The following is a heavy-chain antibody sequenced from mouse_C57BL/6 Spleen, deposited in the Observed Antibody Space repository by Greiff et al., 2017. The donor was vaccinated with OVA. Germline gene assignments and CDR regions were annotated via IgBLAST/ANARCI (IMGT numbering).Heavy chain of an antibody. Sequence: EVHLVESGGGLVQPGGSLSLSCAASGFTFTDYYMSWVRQPPGKALEWLGFIRNKANGYTTEYSASVKGRFTISRDNSQSILYLQMNALRAEDSATYYCARNSNYFDYWGQGTTLTVSS. CDR1: GFTFTDYY. J-gene: IGHJ2*01. CDR3: ARNSNYFDY. CDR2: IRNKANGYTT. V-gene: IGHV7-3*01.